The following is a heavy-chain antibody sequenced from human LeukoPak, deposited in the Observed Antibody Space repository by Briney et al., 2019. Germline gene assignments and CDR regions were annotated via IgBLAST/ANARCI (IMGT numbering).Heavy chain of an antibody. Sequence: GESLKISCKDSGYTFTTYWIGWVRQMPGKGLEWMGIIYPGDSDPRYSPSFQGQVTISADKSISTAYLQWSSLKASDSAMYYCARYGLGSSWFGFDYWGQGTLVTVSS. CDR3: ARYGLGSSWFGFDY. V-gene: IGHV5-51*01. CDR1: GYTFTTYW. D-gene: IGHD6-13*01. J-gene: IGHJ4*02. CDR2: IYPGDSDP.